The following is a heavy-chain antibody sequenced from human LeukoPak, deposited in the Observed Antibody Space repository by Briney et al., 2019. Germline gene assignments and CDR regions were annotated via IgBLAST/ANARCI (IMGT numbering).Heavy chain of an antibody. Sequence: SETLSLTXTFSGGSINNFYWSWIRQPAGKGLEWIGRIHASENTNYNPSLKSRVTMSVDTSKNQFSLKLSSVTAADTAVYYCARGSNYYGSGSAYYHYMDVWGKGTTVTVSS. CDR3: ARGSNYYGSGSAYYHYMDV. CDR2: IHASENT. CDR1: GGSINNFY. D-gene: IGHD3-10*01. J-gene: IGHJ6*03. V-gene: IGHV4-4*07.